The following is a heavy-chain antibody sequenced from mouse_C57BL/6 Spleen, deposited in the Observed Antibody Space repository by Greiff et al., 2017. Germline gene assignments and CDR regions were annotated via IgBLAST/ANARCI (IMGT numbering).Heavy chain of an antibody. CDR2: IDPETGGT. J-gene: IGHJ3*01. D-gene: IGHD1-1*01. CDR3: TRYYCGSSRFFAD. V-gene: IGHV1-15*01. CDR1: GYTFTDYE. Sequence: VQLQQSGAELVRPGASVTLSCKASGYTFTDYEMHWVKQTPVHGLEWIGAIDPETGGTAYNQKFKGKAILTADKSSSTAYMELRRLTSEYSAVYSCTRYYCGSSRFFADWGQGTLVTVSS.